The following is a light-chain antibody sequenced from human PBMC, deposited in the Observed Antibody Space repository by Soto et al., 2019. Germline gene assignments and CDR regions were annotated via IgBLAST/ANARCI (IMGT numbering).Light chain of an antibody. CDR3: CSYAGSYTVV. CDR1: SSDVGGYNY. CDR2: DVS. V-gene: IGLV2-11*01. Sequence: QSALTQPRSVSGSPGQSVTISCTGTSSDVGGYNYVSWYQQHPGKGPKLMIYDVSNRPSGVPDRFSGAKSGNTASLTISGLQAEDEADYYCCSYAGSYTVVFGGGTKVTVL. J-gene: IGLJ2*01.